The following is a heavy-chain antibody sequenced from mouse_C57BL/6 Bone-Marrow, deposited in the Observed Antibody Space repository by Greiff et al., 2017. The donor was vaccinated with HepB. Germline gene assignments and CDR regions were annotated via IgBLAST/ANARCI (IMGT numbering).Heavy chain of an antibody. Sequence: VQLQQSGAELARPGASVKLSCKASGYTFTGYGISWVKQRTEQGLEWIGEIYPRSGNTYYNEKFKGKATLTADKSSSTAYMELRSLTSDDSAVYFCACNWAYYFDDWGQGTTLTVAS. J-gene: IGHJ2*01. CDR1: GYTFTGYG. D-gene: IGHD4-1*01. CDR2: IYPRSGNT. V-gene: IGHV1-81*01. CDR3: ACNWAYYFDD.